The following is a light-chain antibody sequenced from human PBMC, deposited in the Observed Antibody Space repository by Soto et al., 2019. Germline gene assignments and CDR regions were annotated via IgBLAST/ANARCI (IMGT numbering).Light chain of an antibody. V-gene: IGKV2-28*01. J-gene: IGKJ4*01. CDR3: MQALQTPLT. CDR1: QSLLHSNGYNY. Sequence: EIVMTQSPLSLPVTPGETASISCRSSQSLLHSNGYNYLHWYLRKPGQSPQPLIYLGSNRASGVPDRFSGSGSGTDFTLKISRVEAEDVGVYHCMQALQTPLTFGGGTKVEIK. CDR2: LGS.